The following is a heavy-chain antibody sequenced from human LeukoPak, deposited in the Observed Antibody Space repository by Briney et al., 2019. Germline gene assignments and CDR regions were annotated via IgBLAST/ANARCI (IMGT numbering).Heavy chain of an antibody. Sequence: SETLSLTCTVSGGSISSTTYYWGWIRRPPGKGLEWIGSIYYSGSTYYNPSLKSRVTVSVDTSKNQFSLKLSSVTAADTAVYYCVRGSTLRHYQSWGQGTLVTVSS. CDR1: GGSISSTTYY. V-gene: IGHV4-39*01. CDR3: VRGSTLRHYQS. J-gene: IGHJ5*02. CDR2: IYYSGST. D-gene: IGHD3-16*01.